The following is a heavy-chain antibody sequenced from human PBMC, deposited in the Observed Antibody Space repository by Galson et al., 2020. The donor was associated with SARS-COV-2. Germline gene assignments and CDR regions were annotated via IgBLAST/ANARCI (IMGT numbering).Heavy chain of an antibody. J-gene: IGHJ6*02. D-gene: IGHD3-10*01. CDR1: GFTFSNAW. CDR3: TTWRDYYGSGSYYTVF. Sequence: GESLKISCAASGFTFSNAWMSWVRQAPGKGLEWVGRIKSKTDGGTTDYAAPVKGRFTISRDDSKNKLYLQMNSLKTEDTAVYYCTTWRDYYGSGSYYTVFWGQGTTVTVSS. CDR2: IKSKTDGGTT. V-gene: IGHV3-15*01.